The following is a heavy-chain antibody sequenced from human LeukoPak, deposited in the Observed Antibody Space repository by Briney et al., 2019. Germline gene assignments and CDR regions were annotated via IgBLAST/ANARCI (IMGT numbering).Heavy chain of an antibody. CDR1: GGSVTGGGYY. J-gene: IGHJ6*02. Sequence: SETLSLTCSVSGGSVTGGGYYWSWIRQPPGKGLEWIGYIYYSGSTNYNPSLKSRVTISLDTSKNQFSLRLSSVTAADTAVYYCARSYDSRGYYYYGMDVWGQGTTVTVSS. CDR2: IYYSGST. V-gene: IGHV4-61*08. D-gene: IGHD3-22*01. CDR3: ARSYDSRGYYYYGMDV.